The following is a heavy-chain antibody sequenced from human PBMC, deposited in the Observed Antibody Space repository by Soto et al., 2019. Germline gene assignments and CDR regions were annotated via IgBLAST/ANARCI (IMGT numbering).Heavy chain of an antibody. Sequence: EVPLVESGGGLVQPGGSLRLSCAASGFTFSSYAMHWVRQAPGKGLEYVSVISSNGGSTYYANSVKGRFTISRDNSKNTLYLQMGSLRAEDMAVYYGARGIFDSYGMDVWGQGTTVTVSS. CDR1: GFTFSSYA. D-gene: IGHD2-15*01. CDR3: ARGIFDSYGMDV. CDR2: ISSNGGST. V-gene: IGHV3-64*01. J-gene: IGHJ6*02.